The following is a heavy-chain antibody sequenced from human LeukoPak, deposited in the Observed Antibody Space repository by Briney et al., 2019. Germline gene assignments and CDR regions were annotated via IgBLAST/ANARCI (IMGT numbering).Heavy chain of an antibody. V-gene: IGHV1-2*02. J-gene: IGHJ4*02. D-gene: IGHD3-22*01. CDR2: INPNSGGT. Sequence: ASVKVSCKASGYTFTGYYMHWVRQAPGQGLEWMGWINPNSGGTNYAQKFQGRFTMTRDTSISTAYMELSRVKSDDTAVYYCAREKRYYYDSSEGLTFGYWGQGTLVTVSS. CDR3: AREKRYYYDSSEGLTFGY. CDR1: GYTFTGYY.